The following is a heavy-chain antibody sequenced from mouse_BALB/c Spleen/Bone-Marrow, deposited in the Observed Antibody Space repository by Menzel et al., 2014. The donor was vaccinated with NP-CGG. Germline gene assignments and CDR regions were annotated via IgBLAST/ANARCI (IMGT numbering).Heavy chain of an antibody. CDR3: PKMGYDEGLAY. V-gene: IGHV1S82*01. J-gene: IGHJ3*01. Sequence: QVQLQQSGAVFPRPGALVHLFCKASVYSSNSYWMNWATPTPGKGLEWIGMIHPSDSETRFNQNFKNKATFTVHKSSXTANMQLSSPTSEVSGVYDYPKMGYDEGLAYWGQWTVVTVSA. CDR2: IHPSDSET. D-gene: IGHD2-3*01. CDR1: VYSSNSYW.